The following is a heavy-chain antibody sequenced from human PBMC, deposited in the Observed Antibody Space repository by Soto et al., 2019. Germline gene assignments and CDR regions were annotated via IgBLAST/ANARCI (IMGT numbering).Heavy chain of an antibody. Sequence: SETLSLTCTVSGGSISSYYWSWIRQPPGKGLEWIGYIYYSGSTNYNPSLKSRVTISVDTSKNQFSLKLSSVTAADTAVYYCAKKDGYNSNWFDPWGQGTLVTVSS. CDR2: IYYSGST. V-gene: IGHV4-59*01. CDR1: GGSISSYY. J-gene: IGHJ5*02. D-gene: IGHD5-12*01. CDR3: AKKDGYNSNWFDP.